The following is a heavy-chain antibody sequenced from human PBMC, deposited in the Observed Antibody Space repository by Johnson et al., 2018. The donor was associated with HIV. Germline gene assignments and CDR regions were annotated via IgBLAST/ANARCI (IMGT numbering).Heavy chain of an antibody. CDR3: ARGDYHDSSGYFSDAFDV. CDR2: IKQDGSEK. V-gene: IGHV3-7*01. CDR1: GFTFSSYW. D-gene: IGHD3-22*01. Sequence: MQLVESGGGLVQPGGSLRLSCAASGFTFSSYWMSWVRQAPGRGLEWVANIKQDGSEKYYVDSVKGRFTISRDNAKNSLYLQMNSLRAKDTAVYYCARGDYHDSSGYFSDAFDVWGQGTMVTVSS. J-gene: IGHJ3*01.